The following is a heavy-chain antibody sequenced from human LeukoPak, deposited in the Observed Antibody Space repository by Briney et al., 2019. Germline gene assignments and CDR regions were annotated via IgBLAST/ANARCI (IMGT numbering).Heavy chain of an antibody. CDR2: IYYSGST. J-gene: IGHJ6*03. D-gene: IGHD3-10*01. CDR3: ARLSPWEFTYYYYYMDV. Sequence: SETLSLTCTVSGGSISSNNYYWGWIRQPPGKGLECIGSIYYSGSTYYNPSLKSRVTISVDTSRNQFSLKLSSVTAADTAVYFCARLSPWEFTYYYYYMDVWGKGTTVTVSS. CDR1: GGSISSNNYY. V-gene: IGHV4-39*01.